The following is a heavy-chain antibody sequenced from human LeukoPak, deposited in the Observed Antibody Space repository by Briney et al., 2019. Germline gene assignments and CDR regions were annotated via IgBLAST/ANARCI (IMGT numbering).Heavy chain of an antibody. CDR1: GGSISSSSYY. J-gene: IGHJ5*02. CDR3: ARHASGETAYYSWFDP. V-gene: IGHV4-39*01. CDR2: IYYSGST. D-gene: IGHD5-18*01. Sequence: SETLSLTCTVSGGSISSSSYYWGWIRQPPGKGLEWIGSIYYSGSTYYNPSLKSRVTISVDTSKNQFSLKLSSVTAADTAVYYCARHASGETAYYSWFDPWGQGTLVTVSS.